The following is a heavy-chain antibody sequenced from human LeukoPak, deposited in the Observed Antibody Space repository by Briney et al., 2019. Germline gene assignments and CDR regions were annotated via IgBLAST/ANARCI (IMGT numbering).Heavy chain of an antibody. CDR1: GFTFSSYA. D-gene: IGHD3-10*01. CDR3: AKVRWFGELVGPDAFDI. CDR2: ISGSGGST. J-gene: IGHJ3*02. Sequence: PGGSLRLSCAASGFTFSSYAMSWVRQAPGKGLEWVSAISGSGGSTYYADSVKGRFTISRDNSKNTLYLQMNSLRAEDTAVYYCAKVRWFGELVGPDAFDIWGQGTMVTVSS. V-gene: IGHV3-23*01.